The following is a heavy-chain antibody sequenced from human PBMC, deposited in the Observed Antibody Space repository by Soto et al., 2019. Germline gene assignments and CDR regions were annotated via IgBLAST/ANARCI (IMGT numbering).Heavy chain of an antibody. J-gene: IGHJ4*02. Sequence: VGSLRLSCAASGFIFTDYSMTWVRQAPGKGLEWVSGINSGGGTTYYADSVKGRFTISRDNSKNTVYMQMSSLRAEDTAVYFCAKDQRGSGWHLASWGQGTLVTVSS. V-gene: IGHV3-23*01. CDR2: INSGGGTT. CDR1: GFIFTDYS. CDR3: AKDQRGSGWHLAS. D-gene: IGHD6-19*01.